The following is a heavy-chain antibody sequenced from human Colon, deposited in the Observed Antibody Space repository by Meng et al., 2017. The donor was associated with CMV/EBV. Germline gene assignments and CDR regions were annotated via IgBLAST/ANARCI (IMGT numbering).Heavy chain of an antibody. CDR1: GFTFSAHS. CDR2: ISNKPDSYTT. CDR3: AREGVGQYYLDY. Sequence: SGFTFSAHSMGWVRQAPGKGLELVVRISNKPDSYTTEYAASVKGRFTISRDSSKNSLYLQLNSLKTEDTAVYYCAREGVGQYYLDYWGQGTLVTVSS. D-gene: IGHD3-9*01. V-gene: IGHV3-72*01. J-gene: IGHJ4*02.